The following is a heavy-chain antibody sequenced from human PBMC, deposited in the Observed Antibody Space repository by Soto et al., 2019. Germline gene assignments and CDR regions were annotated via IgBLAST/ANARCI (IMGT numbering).Heavy chain of an antibody. D-gene: IGHD7-27*01. CDR1: GGSISSGVYY. CDR3: ARETGDRWSKSGSGGFGMDV. J-gene: IGHJ6*02. CDR2: IYYSGST. Sequence: PSETLSLTCIVSGGSISSGVYYWNWIRQHPGMGLEWIGYIYYSGSTYYNPSLKSRVTISVDTSKNQFSLKLSSVTAADTAVYYCARETGDRWSKSGSGGFGMDVWGQGTTVTVSS. V-gene: IGHV4-31*03.